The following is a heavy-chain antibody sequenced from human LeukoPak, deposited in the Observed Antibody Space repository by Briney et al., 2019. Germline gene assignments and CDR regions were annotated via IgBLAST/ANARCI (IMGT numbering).Heavy chain of an antibody. Sequence: GGSLRLSCAASGFTFSSYSMNWVRQAPGKGLEWVSSISSSSSYIYYADSVKGRFTISRDNAKNSLYLQMNSLRAEDTAVYYCARDREGYGDVRFDPWGQGTLVTVSS. J-gene: IGHJ5*02. CDR3: ARDREGYGDVRFDP. V-gene: IGHV3-21*01. CDR1: GFTFSSYS. CDR2: ISSSSSYI. D-gene: IGHD4-17*01.